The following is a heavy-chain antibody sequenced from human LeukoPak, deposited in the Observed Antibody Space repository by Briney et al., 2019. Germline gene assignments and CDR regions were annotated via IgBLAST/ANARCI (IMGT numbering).Heavy chain of an antibody. Sequence: ASVKVSCKASGYIFTSYYIHWVRQAPGQGLEWMGWINPNSGGTTYAQKFQGRVTMTRDTSISTAYMELSRLRSDDTAVYYCVRLGYRGGSDYWGQGTLVTVSS. CDR2: INPNSGGT. D-gene: IGHD6-13*01. CDR3: VRLGYRGGSDY. V-gene: IGHV1-2*02. CDR1: GYIFTSYY. J-gene: IGHJ4*02.